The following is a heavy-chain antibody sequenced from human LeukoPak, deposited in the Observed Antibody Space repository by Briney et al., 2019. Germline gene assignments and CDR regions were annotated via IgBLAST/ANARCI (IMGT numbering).Heavy chain of an antibody. D-gene: IGHD3-22*01. J-gene: IGHJ4*02. Sequence: GGSLRLSCAASGFTFSSYAMSWVRQAPGKGLEWVSAISGSGGSTYYADSVKGRFTISRDNSKNTLYLQMNSLRAEDTAVYYCAKGRIVVVISGEYYFDYWGQGTLVTVSS. V-gene: IGHV3-23*01. CDR1: GFTFSSYA. CDR3: AKGRIVVVISGEYYFDY. CDR2: ISGSGGST.